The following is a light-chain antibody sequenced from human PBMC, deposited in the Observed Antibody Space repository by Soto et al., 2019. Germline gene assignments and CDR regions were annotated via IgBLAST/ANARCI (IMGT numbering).Light chain of an antibody. J-gene: IGLJ1*01. CDR3: SSYTSSSTRLYV. V-gene: IGLV2-14*01. CDR2: DVS. Sequence: QSALTQPASVSGSPGQSITISCTGTSSDVGGYNYVSWYQQHPGTPPTLMFYDVSNRPSGVSNRFSGSKSGNTASLTISGLQAEDAADYYCSSYTSSSTRLYVFGTGTQLTVL. CDR1: SSDVGGYNY.